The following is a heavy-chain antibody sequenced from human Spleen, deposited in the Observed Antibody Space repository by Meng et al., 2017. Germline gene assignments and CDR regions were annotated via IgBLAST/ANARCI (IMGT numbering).Heavy chain of an antibody. CDR1: GGSISSGDYY. J-gene: IGHJ4*02. D-gene: IGHD6-19*01. CDR2: IYNSGRT. CDR3: ASFPPPGKQWLVTDY. Sequence: QVQLQESGPGLVKPSQTLSLTCTVSGGSISSGDYYWSWIRQPPGKGLEWIGYIYNSGRTYYNPSLKSRVTISVDTSKNQFSLKLSSVTAADTAVYYCASFPPPGKQWLVTDYWGQGTLVTVSS. V-gene: IGHV4-30-4*01.